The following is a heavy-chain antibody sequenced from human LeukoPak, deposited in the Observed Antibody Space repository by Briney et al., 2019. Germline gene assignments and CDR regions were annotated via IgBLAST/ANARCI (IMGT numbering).Heavy chain of an antibody. CDR1: GGSISSGSYY. CDR3: ARGGAAPRNWFDP. Sequence: SETLSLTCTVSGGSISSGSYYWSWLRQPAGKGLEWIGRIYTSGSTNYNPSLKSRVTISVDTSKNQFSLKLSSVTAADTAVYYCARGGAAPRNWFDPWGQGTLVTVSS. V-gene: IGHV4-61*02. J-gene: IGHJ5*02. D-gene: IGHD6-13*01. CDR2: IYTSGST.